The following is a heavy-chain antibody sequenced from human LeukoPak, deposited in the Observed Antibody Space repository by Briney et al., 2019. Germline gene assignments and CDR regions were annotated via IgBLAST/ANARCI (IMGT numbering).Heavy chain of an antibody. CDR3: ARAPPTEWLLFSDAFDI. D-gene: IGHD3-3*01. V-gene: IGHV4-30-2*01. J-gene: IGHJ3*02. Sequence: PSQTLSLTCAVSGGSISSGDYSWSWIRQPPGKGLEWIGYIYHSGSTYYNPSLKSRVTISVDRSKNQFSLKVSSVTAADTAVYYCARAPPTEWLLFSDAFDIWGQGTMVTVSS. CDR2: IYHSGST. CDR1: GGSISSGDYS.